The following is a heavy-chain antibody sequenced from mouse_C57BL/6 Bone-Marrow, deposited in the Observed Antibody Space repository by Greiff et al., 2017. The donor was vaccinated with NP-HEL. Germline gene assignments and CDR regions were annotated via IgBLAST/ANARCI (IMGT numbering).Heavy chain of an antibody. CDR2: IYPRSGNT. D-gene: IGHD1-1*01. CDR3: AVIPDWYFAV. CDR1: GYTFTSYG. Sequence: QVQLQQSGAELARPGASVKLSCKASGYTFTSYGISWVKQRTGQGLEWIGEIYPRSGNTYYNEKFKGKATLTADKSSSTAYMELRSLTSEDSAVYFCAVIPDWYFAVWGTGTTVTVSS. V-gene: IGHV1-81*01. J-gene: IGHJ1*03.